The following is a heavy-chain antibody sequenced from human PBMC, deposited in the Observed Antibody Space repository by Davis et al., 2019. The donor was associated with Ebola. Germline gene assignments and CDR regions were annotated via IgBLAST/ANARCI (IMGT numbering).Heavy chain of an antibody. V-gene: IGHV4-39*07. CDR3: ARSHSDWLLPFDY. CDR1: GDSISRSTYY. Sequence: SETLSLTCTVSGDSISRSTYYWGWIRQPPGKGLEWIGSHYYSGDSYYNPSLKSRVTMSADTSKNQFSLRLSSVTAADTAIYYCARSHSDWLLPFDYWGQGTLATVSS. D-gene: IGHD3-9*01. J-gene: IGHJ4*02. CDR2: HYYSGDS.